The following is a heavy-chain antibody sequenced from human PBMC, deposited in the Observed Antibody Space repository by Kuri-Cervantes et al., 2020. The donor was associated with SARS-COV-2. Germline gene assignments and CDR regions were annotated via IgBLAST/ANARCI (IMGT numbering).Heavy chain of an antibody. CDR3: ASKGG. Sequence: GGSLRLSCAASGFTFSSYAMHWVRQAPGKGLEWVAVISYDGSNKYYADSVKGRFTISRDNSKNTLYLQMNNLRAEDTAVYYCASKGGWGQGTLVTVSS. J-gene: IGHJ4*02. CDR1: GFTFSSYA. D-gene: IGHD3-16*01. CDR2: ISYDGSNK. V-gene: IGHV3-30*04.